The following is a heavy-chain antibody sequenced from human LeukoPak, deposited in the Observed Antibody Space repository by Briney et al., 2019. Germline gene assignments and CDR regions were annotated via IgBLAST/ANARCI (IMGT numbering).Heavy chain of an antibody. Sequence: PGGSLRLSCAASGFTFSSYEMNWVRQAPGKGLEWVSYISSSGSTIYYADSVKGRFTISRDNAKNSLYLQMNSLRAEDTAVYYCARGTQWELRLYYYYMDVWGKGTTVTISS. CDR2: ISSSGSTI. J-gene: IGHJ6*03. D-gene: IGHD1-26*01. CDR1: GFTFSSYE. V-gene: IGHV3-48*03. CDR3: ARGTQWELRLYYYYMDV.